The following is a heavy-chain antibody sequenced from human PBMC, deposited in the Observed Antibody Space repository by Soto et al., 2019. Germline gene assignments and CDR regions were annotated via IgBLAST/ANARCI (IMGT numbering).Heavy chain of an antibody. CDR1: GFTFSSYA. Sequence: PGGSLRLSCAASGFTFSSYAMHWVRQAPGKGLEWVAVISYDGSNKYYADSVKGRFTISRDNSKNTLYLQMNSLRAEDTAVYYCARDRKFFWSGYYSWSSYYCGMDVWGQGTTVTVSS. CDR2: ISYDGSNK. D-gene: IGHD3-3*01. CDR3: ARDRKFFWSGYYSWSSYYCGMDV. V-gene: IGHV3-30-3*01. J-gene: IGHJ6*02.